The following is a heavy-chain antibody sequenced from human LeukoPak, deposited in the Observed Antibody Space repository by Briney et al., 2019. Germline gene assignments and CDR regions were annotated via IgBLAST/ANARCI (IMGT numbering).Heavy chain of an antibody. CDR1: GGTFSSYA. CDR2: IIPIFGTA. CDR3: ARGRNWNYFFDY. Sequence: AAVKVSCKASGGTFSSYAISWVRQAPGQGLEWMGGIIPIFGTANYAQKFKGRVTITADKSTSTAYMELSSLRSEDTAVYYCARGRNWNYFFDYWGQGTLVTVSS. V-gene: IGHV1-69*06. J-gene: IGHJ4*02. D-gene: IGHD1-7*01.